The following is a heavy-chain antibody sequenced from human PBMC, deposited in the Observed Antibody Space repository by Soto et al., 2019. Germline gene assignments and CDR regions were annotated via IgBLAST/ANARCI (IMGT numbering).Heavy chain of an antibody. CDR1: GGTFSSYT. CDR2: IIPILGIA. Sequence: QVQLVQSGAEVKKPGSSVKVSCKASGGTFSSYTISWVRQAPGQGLEWMGRIIPILGIANYAQKFQGRVTITADKSTSKAYMELSSLRSEDTAVYYCARGRDGVAVASAYWGQGTLVTVSS. J-gene: IGHJ4*02. D-gene: IGHD6-19*01. V-gene: IGHV1-69*02. CDR3: ARGRDGVAVASAY.